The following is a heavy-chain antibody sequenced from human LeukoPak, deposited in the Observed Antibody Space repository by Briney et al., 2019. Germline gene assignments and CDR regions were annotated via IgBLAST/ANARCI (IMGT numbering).Heavy chain of an antibody. CDR2: IYTSGST. D-gene: IGHD2-15*01. Sequence: PSETLSLTCAVYGGSFSGYYWGWIRQPAGKGLEWIGRIYTSGSTNYNPSLKSRVTMSVDTSKNQFSLKLSSVTAADTAVYYCARGWGYSIPFDYWGQGTLVTVSS. CDR1: GGSFSGYY. J-gene: IGHJ4*02. CDR3: ARGWGYSIPFDY. V-gene: IGHV4-59*10.